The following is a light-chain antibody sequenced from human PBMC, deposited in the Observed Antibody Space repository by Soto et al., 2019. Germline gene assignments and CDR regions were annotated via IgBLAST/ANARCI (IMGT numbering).Light chain of an antibody. CDR3: SSYTRSSPQV. J-gene: IGLJ1*01. CDR2: EVS. CDR1: SSDVRGYNY. Sequence: SALTQPASVSGSPGQSITISCTGTSSDVRGYNYVSWYQQHPGKAPKLMIYEVSNRPSGVSNRFSGSKSGNTASLTISGLQAEDEADYYCSSYTRSSPQVVGTGTKLTVL. V-gene: IGLV2-14*01.